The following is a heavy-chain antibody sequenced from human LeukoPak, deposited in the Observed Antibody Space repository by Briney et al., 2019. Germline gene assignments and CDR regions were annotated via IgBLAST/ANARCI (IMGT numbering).Heavy chain of an antibody. Sequence: GGSLRLSCAASGFTFSSYAMSWVRQAPGKGLEWVSAISGSGGSTYYADSVKGRFTISRDNPKNTLYLQMNSLRAEDTAVYYCAKGIVGATKSYCMDVWGKGTTVTVSS. D-gene: IGHD1-26*01. CDR1: GFTFSSYA. CDR2: ISGSGGST. CDR3: AKGIVGATKSYCMDV. J-gene: IGHJ6*03. V-gene: IGHV3-23*01.